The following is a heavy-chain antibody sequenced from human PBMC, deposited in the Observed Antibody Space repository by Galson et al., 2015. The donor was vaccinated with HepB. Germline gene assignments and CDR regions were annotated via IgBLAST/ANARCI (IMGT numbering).Heavy chain of an antibody. Sequence: SLRLSCAASGFTFSNFAMHWVRQAPGKGLEWVAVISYDESNIFYADFVKGRFTISRDNSKNTLYLQMNSLRPEDTAVYFCARELVVGAPGYFDSWGQGTLVTVSS. V-gene: IGHV3-30-3*01. CDR1: GFTFSNFA. CDR3: ARELVVGAPGYFDS. D-gene: IGHD1-26*01. CDR2: ISYDESNI. J-gene: IGHJ4*02.